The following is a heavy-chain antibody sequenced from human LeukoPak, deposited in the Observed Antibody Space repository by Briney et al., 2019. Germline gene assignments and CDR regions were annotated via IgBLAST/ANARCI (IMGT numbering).Heavy chain of an antibody. CDR2: INPNSGGT. J-gene: IGHJ5*02. CDR3: ARRTYYDILTGVTGFDP. CDR1: GYTFTGYY. Sequence: GASVKVSCKASGYTFTGYYMHWVRQAPGQGLEWMGWINPNSGGTNYAQKFQGRVTMTRDTSISTAYMGLSRLRSDDTAVYYCARRTYYDILTGVTGFDPWGQGTLVTVSS. V-gene: IGHV1-2*02. D-gene: IGHD3-9*01.